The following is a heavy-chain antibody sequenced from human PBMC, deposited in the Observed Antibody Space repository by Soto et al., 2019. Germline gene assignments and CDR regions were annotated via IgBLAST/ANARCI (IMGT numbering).Heavy chain of an antibody. J-gene: IGHJ4*02. D-gene: IGHD2-15*01. CDR2: INAGNGNT. CDR1: GYTFTSYA. V-gene: IGHV1-3*01. Sequence: QVQLVQSGAEVKKTGASVKVSCKASGYTFTSYAMHWVRQAPGQRLEWMGWINAGNGNTKYSQKFQGRVTITRDTSASTAYMELSSLRSEDTAVYYCARAPGYCSGGSCYFSFVYWGQGTLVTVSS. CDR3: ARAPGYCSGGSCYFSFVY.